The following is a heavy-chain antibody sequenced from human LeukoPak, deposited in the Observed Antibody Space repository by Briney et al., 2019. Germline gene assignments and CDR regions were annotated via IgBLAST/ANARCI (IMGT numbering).Heavy chain of an antibody. CDR1: GGSFSGYY. Sequence: SETLSLTCAVYGGSFSGYYWSWIRQPPGKGLEWIGSIYYSGSTYYNPSLKSRVTISVDTSKNQFSLKLSSVTAADTAVYYCARQRGSSTSCYGASCRNWFDPWGQGTLVTVSS. D-gene: IGHD2-2*01. V-gene: IGHV4-34*01. CDR2: IYYSGST. CDR3: ARQRGSSTSCYGASCRNWFDP. J-gene: IGHJ5*02.